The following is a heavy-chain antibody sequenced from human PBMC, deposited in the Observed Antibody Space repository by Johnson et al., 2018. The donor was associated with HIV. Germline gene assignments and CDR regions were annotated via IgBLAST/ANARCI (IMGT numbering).Heavy chain of an antibody. J-gene: IGHJ3*02. V-gene: IGHV3-30*03. CDR3: ARGIDGSAQNSDAFDN. D-gene: IGHD5-24*01. CDR1: GFIFSNYG. Sequence: QMQLVESGGGVVQPGRSLRLSCAASGFIFSNYGMHWVRQAPGKGLEWVAIISYDGTNKYYAVSVKGRFTLWRDNSKNTLYLQMNSLRGEDTAVYYCARGIDGSAQNSDAFDNWGQGTMVTVSS. CDR2: ISYDGTNK.